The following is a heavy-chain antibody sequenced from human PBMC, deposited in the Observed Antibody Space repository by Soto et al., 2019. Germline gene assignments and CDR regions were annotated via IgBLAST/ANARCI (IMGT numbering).Heavy chain of an antibody. Sequence: PGESLKISCKGSGYTFTDYWIGWVRQLPGKGLEWMGIIYFGDSDTRYGPSFEGQVTITADRSISTAYLQWRSLKASDSAMYYCATWRGSSWFDYWGQGTQVTVSS. CDR1: GYTFTDYW. CDR3: ATWRGSSWFDY. V-gene: IGHV5-51*01. J-gene: IGHJ4*02. CDR2: IYFGDSDT. D-gene: IGHD6-13*01.